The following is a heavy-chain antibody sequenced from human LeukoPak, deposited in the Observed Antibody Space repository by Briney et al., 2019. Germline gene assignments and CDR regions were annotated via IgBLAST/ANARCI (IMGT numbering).Heavy chain of an antibody. CDR2: ISSSSSTI. V-gene: IGHV3-48*01. Sequence: PGGSLRLSCAASGFTFSSYEMNWVRQAPGKGLEWVSYISSSSSTIYYADSVKGRFTISRDNAKNSLYLQMNSLRAEDTAVYYCARGKDYGDIDYWGQGTLVTVSS. J-gene: IGHJ4*02. CDR3: ARGKDYGDIDY. D-gene: IGHD4-17*01. CDR1: GFTFSSYE.